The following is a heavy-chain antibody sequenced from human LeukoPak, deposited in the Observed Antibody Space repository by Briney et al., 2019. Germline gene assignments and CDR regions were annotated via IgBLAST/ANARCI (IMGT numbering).Heavy chain of an antibody. CDR1: GASISGSSHYF. V-gene: IGHV4-39*07. CDR3: ASKGPNQYYDYVWGSYRNDAFDI. Sequence: PSETLSLTCTVSGASISGSSHYFWGWIRQTPGKGLEWIGSIYYSGSTYYNPSLKSRVTISVDTSKNQFSLKLSSVTAADTAVYYCASKGPNQYYDYVWGSYRNDAFDIWGQGTMVTVSS. D-gene: IGHD3-16*02. J-gene: IGHJ3*02. CDR2: IYYSGST.